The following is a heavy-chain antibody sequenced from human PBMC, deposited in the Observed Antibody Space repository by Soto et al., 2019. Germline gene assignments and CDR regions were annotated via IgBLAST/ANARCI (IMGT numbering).Heavy chain of an antibody. V-gene: IGHV4-39*01. Sequence: SKTLSLTCTVSGGSISSSSYYWGWIRQPPGKGLEWIGSIYYSGSTYYNPSLKSRVTTSVDTSKNQFSLKLSSVTAADTAVYYCARTSYDILTGYPYWGQGTLVTVSS. CDR3: ARTSYDILTGYPY. CDR2: IYYSGST. J-gene: IGHJ4*02. D-gene: IGHD3-9*01. CDR1: GGSISSSSYY.